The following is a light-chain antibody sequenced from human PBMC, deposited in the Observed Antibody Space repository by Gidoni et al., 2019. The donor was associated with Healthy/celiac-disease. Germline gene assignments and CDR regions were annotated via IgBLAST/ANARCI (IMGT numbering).Light chain of an antibody. J-gene: IGKJ2*04. V-gene: IGKV1-39*01. Sequence: DIPMTQSPSSLSASVGDRVTITCRASQSISSYLNWYQQKPGKAPKLLIYAASSLQRGVPSRFSGSGSGTDFTLTICSLQPEDFATYYCQQSYSTLCSFXXXTKLEIK. CDR2: AAS. CDR3: QQSYSTLCS. CDR1: QSISSY.